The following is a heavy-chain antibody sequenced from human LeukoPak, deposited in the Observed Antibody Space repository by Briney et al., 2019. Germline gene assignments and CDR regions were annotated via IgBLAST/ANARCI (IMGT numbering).Heavy chain of an antibody. J-gene: IGHJ4*02. CDR1: GFTFDNYA. CDR3: AQGQTVFCSSTSCYPFFDH. D-gene: IGHD2-2*01. V-gene: IGHV3-23*01. CDR2: ISGSGGST. Sequence: GGSLRLSCAASGFTFDNYAMTWVRQAPGKGLEWVSAISGSGGSTYYADSVKGRFTISRDNSKNTLYLQMNSLRAEDTAVYYCAQGQTVFCSSTSCYPFFDHWGQGTLVTVSS.